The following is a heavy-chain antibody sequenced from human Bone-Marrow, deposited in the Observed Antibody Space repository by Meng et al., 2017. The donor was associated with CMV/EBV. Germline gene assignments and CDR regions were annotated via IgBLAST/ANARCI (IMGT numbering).Heavy chain of an antibody. CDR2: ISWNSRII. CDR3: AKGSYSLAGSYFDY. Sequence: GGSLRLSCAASGVTFDDYAMHWVRQAPGKGLEWVSGISWNSRIIDYADSVKGRFTISRDNAKNSLYLQMNSLRAEDMAFYYCAKGSYSLAGSYFDYWGQGTLVTFSS. CDR1: GVTFDDYA. V-gene: IGHV3-9*03. J-gene: IGHJ4*02. D-gene: IGHD3-10*01.